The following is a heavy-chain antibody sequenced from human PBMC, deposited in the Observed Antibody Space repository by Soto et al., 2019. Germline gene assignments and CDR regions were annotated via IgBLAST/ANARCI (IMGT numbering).Heavy chain of an antibody. CDR2: INHSGST. Sequence: SETLSLTCAVYGGSFSGYYWSWIRQPPGKGLEWMGEINHSGSTNYNPSLKSRVTISVDTSKNQFSLKLSSVTAADTAVYYCARVSGYGSGSYYRALKGWFDPWGQGTLVTVSS. D-gene: IGHD3-10*01. CDR1: GGSFSGYY. CDR3: ARVSGYGSGSYYRALKGWFDP. V-gene: IGHV4-34*01. J-gene: IGHJ5*02.